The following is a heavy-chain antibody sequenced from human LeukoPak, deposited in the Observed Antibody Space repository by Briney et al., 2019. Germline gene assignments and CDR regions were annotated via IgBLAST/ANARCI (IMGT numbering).Heavy chain of an antibody. CDR1: GFTFSSYS. J-gene: IGHJ4*02. CDR2: ISSSSSTI. CDR3: ARDGRFEFYYDFWSGYYDY. V-gene: IGHV3-48*01. Sequence: GRSLRLSCAASGFTFSSYSMNWVRQAPGKWLEWVSYISSSSSTIYYADSVKGRFTISRDNAKNSLYLQMIRLRAEDTAVYYCARDGRFEFYYDFWSGYYDYWGQGTLVTVSS. D-gene: IGHD3-3*01.